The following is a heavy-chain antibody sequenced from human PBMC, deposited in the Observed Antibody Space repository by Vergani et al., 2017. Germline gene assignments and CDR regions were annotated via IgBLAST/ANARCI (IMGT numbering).Heavy chain of an antibody. CDR2: IKSKTDGGTT. CDR1: GFTFSNAW. V-gene: IGHV3-15*01. Sequence: EVQLVESGGGLVKPGGSLRLSCAASGFTFSNAWMSWVRQAPGKGLEWVGRIKSKTDGGTTDYAAPVKGRFTISRDESKNTLYLQMNSLKTEDTAVYYCTTDPCECQLLWLDYWGQGTLVTVAS. D-gene: IGHD2-2*01. CDR3: TTDPCECQLLWLDY. J-gene: IGHJ4*02.